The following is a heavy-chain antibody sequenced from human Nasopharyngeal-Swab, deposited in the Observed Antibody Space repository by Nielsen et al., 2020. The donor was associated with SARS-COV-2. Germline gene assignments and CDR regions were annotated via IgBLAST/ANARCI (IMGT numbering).Heavy chain of an antibody. CDR2: VSSSSAYI. V-gene: IGHV3-21*01. CDR3: ARDPLSSWQAIGNWYFDL. D-gene: IGHD6-13*01. J-gene: IGHJ2*01. CDR1: GFTFSSYS. Sequence: GESLKISCAASGFTFSSYSMNWVRQAPGKRLEWVSSVSSSSAYIYYADSVKGRFTISRDNAKNSLYLQLNSLRAEDTAVYYCARDPLSSWQAIGNWYFDLWGRGTLVTVSS.